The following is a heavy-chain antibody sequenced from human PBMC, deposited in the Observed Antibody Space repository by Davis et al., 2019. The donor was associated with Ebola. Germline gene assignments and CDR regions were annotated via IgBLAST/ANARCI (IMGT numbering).Heavy chain of an antibody. CDR1: GFTFSCYW. Sequence: ESLKIPCEAPGFTFSCYWMSLVRQAPGKGLEWVANIKQDGSEKYYVDTVKGRFTIYRNNAKNLLYLQMNSLRAEDTAVYYCARVRPGKWELFRGAGAFDIWGQGTMVTVSS. V-gene: IGHV3-7*01. CDR3: ARVRPGKWELFRGAGAFDI. CDR2: IKQDGSEK. D-gene: IGHD1-26*01. J-gene: IGHJ3*02.